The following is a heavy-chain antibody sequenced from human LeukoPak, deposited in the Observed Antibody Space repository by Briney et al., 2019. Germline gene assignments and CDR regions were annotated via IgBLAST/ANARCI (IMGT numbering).Heavy chain of an antibody. J-gene: IGHJ6*03. V-gene: IGHV3-21*01. CDR1: GFTFSSYS. CDR2: ISSSSSYI. CDR3: ARSSYYYGSGDFMDV. Sequence: GGPLRLSCAASGFTFSSYSMNWVPQAPGKGLEWVSSISSSSSYIYYADSVKGRFTISRDNAKNSLYLQMNSLRAEDTAVYYCARSSYYYGSGDFMDVWGKGTTVTVSS. D-gene: IGHD3-10*01.